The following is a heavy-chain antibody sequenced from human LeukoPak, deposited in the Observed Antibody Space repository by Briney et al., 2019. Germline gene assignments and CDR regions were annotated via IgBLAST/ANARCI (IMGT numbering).Heavy chain of an antibody. CDR2: ISGSGGST. V-gene: IGHV3-23*01. D-gene: IGHD4-17*01. J-gene: IGHJ4*02. Sequence: GGTLRLSCAASGFTFSSYGMRWVRQAPGKGLEWVSAISGSGGSTYYADSVKGRFTISRDNSKNTLYLQMHSLRAEDTAVYYCARGGGDYGFDYWGQGTLVTVSS. CDR3: ARGGGDYGFDY. CDR1: GFTFSSYG.